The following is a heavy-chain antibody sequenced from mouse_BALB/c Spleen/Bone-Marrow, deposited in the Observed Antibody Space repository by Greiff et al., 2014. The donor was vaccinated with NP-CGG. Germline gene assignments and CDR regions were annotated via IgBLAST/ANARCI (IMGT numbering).Heavy chain of an antibody. J-gene: IGHJ1*01. CDR3: ARYRYDWYFDV. CDR1: GYTFTSYM. V-gene: IGHV1-4*01. CDR2: INPSSRYT. Sequence: VQLQQSGAELARPGASVKMSCKASGYTFTSYMMHWVKQRPGQGLEWIGYINPSSRYTNYNQKFKDKATLTADKSSSTAYMQLSSLTSEDSAVYYCARYRYDWYFDVWGAGTTVTVSS. D-gene: IGHD2-14*01.